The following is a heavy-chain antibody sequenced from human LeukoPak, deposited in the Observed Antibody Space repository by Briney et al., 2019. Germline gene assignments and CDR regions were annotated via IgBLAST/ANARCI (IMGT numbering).Heavy chain of an antibody. Sequence: SETLSLTCTVSGGSISSYYWTWIRQPPGKGLGWIGYIYYSGNTDYNPSLKSRVTISVDTSKNQFSLKLTSVTAADTAVYYCARHSTWFDPWGQGTLVTVSS. V-gene: IGHV4-59*08. CDR2: IYYSGNT. CDR1: GGSISSYY. CDR3: ARHSTWFDP. J-gene: IGHJ5*02.